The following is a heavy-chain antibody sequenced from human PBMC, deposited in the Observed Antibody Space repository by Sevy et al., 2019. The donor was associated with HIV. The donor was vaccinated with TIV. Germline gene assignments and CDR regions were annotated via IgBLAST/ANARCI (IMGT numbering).Heavy chain of an antibody. CDR2: ISKDGRTK. J-gene: IGHJ6*02. Sequence: GGSLRLSCAASGFTFNSYAMHWVRQAPGKGLEWVAVISKDGRTKYYAESVKGRFTISRANSKNTLNLQMNSLRAEDTAVFYCAKDRCTGDVCENYYYALDIWGQGTTVTVSS. V-gene: IGHV3-30*18. CDR1: GFTFNSYA. D-gene: IGHD2-8*02. CDR3: AKDRCTGDVCENYYYALDI.